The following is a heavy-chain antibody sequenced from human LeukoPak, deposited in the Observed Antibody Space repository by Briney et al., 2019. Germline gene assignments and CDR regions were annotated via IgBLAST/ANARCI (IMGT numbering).Heavy chain of an antibody. J-gene: IGHJ6*03. CDR2: INHSGCT. V-gene: IGHV4-34*01. CDR1: GGSFSGYY. D-gene: IGHD6-13*01. CDR3: ARGPPGLARIAAAGLVYYYYMDV. Sequence: SETLSLTCAVYGGSFSGYYWSWIRQPPGKGLEWIGEINHSGCTNYNPSLKSRVTISVDTSKNQFSLKLSSVTAADTAVYYCARGPPGLARIAAAGLVYYYYMDVWGKGTTVTLSS.